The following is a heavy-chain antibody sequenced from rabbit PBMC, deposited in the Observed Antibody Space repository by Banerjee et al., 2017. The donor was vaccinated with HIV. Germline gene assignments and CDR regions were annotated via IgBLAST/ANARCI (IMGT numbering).Heavy chain of an antibody. D-gene: IGHD4-1*01. J-gene: IGHJ4*01. Sequence: QEQLVESGGDLVKPGASLTLTCTASGIDFSTYYYMCWVRQAPGKGLEWIACIYSGSSGATYYASWAKGRFTISRTSSTTVTLQMTSLTAADTATYFCARDLAGVIGWNFGLWGPGTLVTVS. CDR2: IYSGSSGAT. V-gene: IGHV1S45*01. CDR3: ARDLAGVIGWNFGL. CDR1: GIDFSTYYY.